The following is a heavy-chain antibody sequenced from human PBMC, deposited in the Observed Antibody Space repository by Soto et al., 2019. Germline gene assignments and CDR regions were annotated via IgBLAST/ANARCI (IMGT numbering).Heavy chain of an antibody. CDR3: ARHSTKFYYYDGMDV. CDR2: IDPSDSYT. J-gene: IGHJ6*02. V-gene: IGHV5-10-1*01. D-gene: IGHD2-15*01. CDR1: GYSFTSYW. Sequence: PGESLKISCQGSGYSFTSYWISWVRQMPGKGLEWMGRIDPSDSYTNYSPSFQGHVTISADKSISTAYVQWSSLNASDTAMFLCARHSTKFYYYDGMDVWGQGTTVTVSS.